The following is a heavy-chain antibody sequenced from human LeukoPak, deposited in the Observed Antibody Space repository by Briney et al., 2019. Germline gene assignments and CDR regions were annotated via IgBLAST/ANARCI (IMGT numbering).Heavy chain of an antibody. CDR1: GGTFSSYA. D-gene: IGHD1-26*01. Sequence: SVKVSCKASGGTFSSYAISWVRQAPGQGLEWMGGIIPIFGTANYAQKFQGRVTITADESTSTAYMELSSLRSEDTAVYYCARSPGSYYLFDYWGQGTLVTVSS. J-gene: IGHJ4*02. V-gene: IGHV1-69*13. CDR3: ARSPGSYYLFDY. CDR2: IIPIFGTA.